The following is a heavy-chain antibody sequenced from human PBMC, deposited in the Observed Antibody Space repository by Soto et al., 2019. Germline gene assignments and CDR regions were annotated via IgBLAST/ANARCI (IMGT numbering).Heavy chain of an antibody. D-gene: IGHD5-18*01. CDR1: GGSFSPNY. CDR3: ARHDADSYGFYGMDV. Sequence: PSETLPLTCSLSGGSFSPNYGGWFRQSTGKGLEWVGYIYYGGTTSYNPSLKSRVSISADTSKNQFSLRLSSVTAADTAVYYCARHDADSYGFYGMDVWGQGTTVTVSS. CDR2: IYYGGTT. V-gene: IGHV4-59*08. J-gene: IGHJ6*02.